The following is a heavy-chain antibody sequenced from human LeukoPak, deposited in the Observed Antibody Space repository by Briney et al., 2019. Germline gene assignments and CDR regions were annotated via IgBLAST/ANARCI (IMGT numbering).Heavy chain of an antibody. CDR1: GFTFSSYA. J-gene: IGHJ4*02. CDR2: ISGSGGST. V-gene: IGHV3-23*01. D-gene: IGHD3-22*01. CDR3: ARVVTMIVVGFDY. Sequence: GGSLRLSCAASGFTFSSYAMSWVRQAPGKGLEWVSAISGSGGSTYYADSVKGRFTISRDNSKNTLYLQMNSLRAEDTAVYYCARVVTMIVVGFDYWGQGTLVTVSS.